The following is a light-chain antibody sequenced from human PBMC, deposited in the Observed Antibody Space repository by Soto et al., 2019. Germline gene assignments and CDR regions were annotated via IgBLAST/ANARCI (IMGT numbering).Light chain of an antibody. CDR2: DVS. J-gene: IGLJ2*01. CDR1: SRDVGGYNY. CDR3: SSYTCSSTLDVV. V-gene: IGLV2-14*01. Sequence: QSALTQPGSVSGSPGQSITISCTGTSRDVGGYNYVSWYQQHPGKAPKLMIYDVSNRPSGVSNRFSGSKSGNTASLTISGLQAEDEADCYCSSYTCSSTLDVVFGGGTKLTVL.